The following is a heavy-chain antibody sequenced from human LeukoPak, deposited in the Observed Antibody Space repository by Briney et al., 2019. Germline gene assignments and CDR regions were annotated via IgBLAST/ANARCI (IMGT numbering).Heavy chain of an antibody. D-gene: IGHD2-15*01. J-gene: IGHJ4*02. CDR2: IFASGGTT. Sequence: GGSLRLSCAASGFTFSSYAMSWVRQAPGKGLEWVSVIFASGGTTYYADSVKGRFTISRDNSKNTLSLQMNSLGAEDTAVYYCAKRQCSGFNCAFFDLWGQGTLVTVSS. CDR3: AKRQCSGFNCAFFDL. V-gene: IGHV3-23*01. CDR1: GFTFSSYA.